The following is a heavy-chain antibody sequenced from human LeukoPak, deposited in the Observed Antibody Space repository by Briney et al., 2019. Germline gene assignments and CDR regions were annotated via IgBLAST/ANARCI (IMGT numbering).Heavy chain of an antibody. CDR2: IYYSGST. CDR3: ARLSAGAYNWFDP. V-gene: IGHV4-59*08. Sequence: SETLSLTCTVSGGSISSYYWSWIRQPPGKGLEWIEYIYYSGSTKYNPSLKSRVTISVDTSKNQFSLKLSSVTAADTAVYYCARLSAGAYNWFDPWGQGTLVTVSS. CDR1: GGSISSYY. D-gene: IGHD6-13*01. J-gene: IGHJ5*02.